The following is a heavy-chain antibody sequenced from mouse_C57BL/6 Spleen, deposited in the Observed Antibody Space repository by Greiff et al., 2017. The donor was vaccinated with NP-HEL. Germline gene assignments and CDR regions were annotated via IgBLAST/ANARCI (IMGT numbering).Heavy chain of an antibody. CDR1: GYSITSGYY. CDR3: ARDYYGIGDY. CDR2: ISYDGSN. D-gene: IGHD1-1*01. Sequence: ESGPGLVKPSQSLSLTCSVTGYSITSGYYWNWIRQFPGNKLEWMGYISYDGSNNYNPSLKNRISITRDTSKNQFFLKLNSVTTEDTATYYCARDYYGIGDYWGQGTTLTVSS. V-gene: IGHV3-6*01. J-gene: IGHJ2*01.